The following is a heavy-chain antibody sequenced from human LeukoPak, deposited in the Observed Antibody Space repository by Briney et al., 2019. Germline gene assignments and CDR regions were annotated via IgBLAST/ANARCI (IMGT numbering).Heavy chain of an antibody. V-gene: IGHV3-48*01. CDR1: GFTFSSYS. Sequence: GGSLRLSCAASGFTFSSYSMNWLRQAPGKGLEWVSYISSSSSTIYYADSVKGRFTISRDNAKNSLYLQMNSLRAEDTAVYYCASRIAAAGLDYWGQGTLVTVSS. CDR3: ASRIAAAGLDY. D-gene: IGHD6-13*01. CDR2: ISSSSSTI. J-gene: IGHJ4*02.